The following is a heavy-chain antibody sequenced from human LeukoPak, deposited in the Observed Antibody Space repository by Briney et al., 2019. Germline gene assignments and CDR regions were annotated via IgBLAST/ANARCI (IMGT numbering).Heavy chain of an antibody. V-gene: IGHV3-11*01. CDR3: ARDRTYYGSSGYYPHYFDY. J-gene: IGHJ4*02. D-gene: IGHD3-22*01. Sequence: GGSLRLSCAASGFTFSDYYMSWLRQAPGKGLEWVSYISSCGSTIYYADSVKGRFTISRDNAKNSLYLQMNSLRAEDTAVYYCARDRTYYGSSGYYPHYFDYWGQGTLVTVSS. CDR2: ISSCGSTI. CDR1: GFTFSDYY.